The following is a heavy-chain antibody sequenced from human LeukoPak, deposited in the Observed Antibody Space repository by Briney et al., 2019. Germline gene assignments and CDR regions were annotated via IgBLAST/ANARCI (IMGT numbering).Heavy chain of an antibody. J-gene: IGHJ6*04. V-gene: IGHV3-23*01. CDR3: AKGSLGDCSSTSCYAWYYYGMDV. Sequence: PGGSLRLPCAASGFTFSSYAMSWVRPAPGKGLEWVSGISGSGDSTYYADSVKGRFTISRDNSKNTLYLQMNSLRAEDTVVYYCAKGSLGDCSSTSCYAWYYYGMDVCGKGATVTVSS. CDR1: GFTFSSYA. CDR2: ISGSGDST. D-gene: IGHD2-2*01.